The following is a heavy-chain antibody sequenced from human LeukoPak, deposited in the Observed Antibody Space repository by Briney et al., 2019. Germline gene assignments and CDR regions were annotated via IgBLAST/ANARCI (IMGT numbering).Heavy chain of an antibody. V-gene: IGHV3-30*03. CDR3: ARLGDGRRGAFDI. CDR1: GFTFSSYG. D-gene: IGHD3-16*01. J-gene: IGHJ3*02. Sequence: GGSLRLSCAASGFTFSSYGMHWVRQAPGKGLEWVAVISYDGSNKYYADSEKGRFTISRDNSKNTLYLQMNSLRAEDTAVYYCARLGDGRRGAFDIWGQGTMVTVSS. CDR2: ISYDGSNK.